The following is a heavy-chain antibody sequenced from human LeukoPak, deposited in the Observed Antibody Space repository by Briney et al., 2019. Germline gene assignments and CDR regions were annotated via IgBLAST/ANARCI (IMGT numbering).Heavy chain of an antibody. CDR1: GGSISGYF. CDR3: AKYAAMSGPNWFDP. D-gene: IGHD2-2*01. CDR2: IHYTGTT. J-gene: IGHJ5*02. Sequence: SETLSLTCTVSGGSISGYFWSWIRQPAGKGLEWIGYIHYTGTTSYNPSLKGRLTISTDASKNQFSLKLTPVTAADTAVYYCAKYAAMSGPNWFDPWGQGTLVTVSS. V-gene: IGHV4-59*01.